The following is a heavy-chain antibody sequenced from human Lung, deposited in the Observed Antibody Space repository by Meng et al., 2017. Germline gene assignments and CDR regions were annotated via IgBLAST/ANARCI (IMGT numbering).Heavy chain of an antibody. V-gene: IGHV1-3*01. Sequence: QVQLVQSGAEGKTPGASVKVSCKAFGYTFTSSAIHWVRQAPGQSLEWMGWITPGSGNTKHSQKFQGRVTITRDTSASTAYMELSTLRSEDTAVYYCARDFTSGSSGDPWGQGTLVTVSS. J-gene: IGHJ5*02. CDR2: ITPGSGNT. D-gene: IGHD6-19*01. CDR1: GYTFTSSA. CDR3: ARDFTSGSSGDP.